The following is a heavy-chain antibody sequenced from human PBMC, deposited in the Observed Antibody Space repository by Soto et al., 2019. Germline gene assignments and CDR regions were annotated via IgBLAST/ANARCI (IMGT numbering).Heavy chain of an antibody. Sequence: QITLKESGPTLVKPTQTLTLTCTFSGFSLSTSGVGVGWIRQPPGKALEWLALIYWDDDKRYSPSLKSRLTITKDTSKNQVVLTMTTMDPVDTATYYCAHRQRSSWYFDYWGQGTLVTVSS. V-gene: IGHV2-5*02. D-gene: IGHD6-13*01. J-gene: IGHJ4*02. CDR1: GFSLSTSGVG. CDR3: AHRQRSSWYFDY. CDR2: IYWDDDK.